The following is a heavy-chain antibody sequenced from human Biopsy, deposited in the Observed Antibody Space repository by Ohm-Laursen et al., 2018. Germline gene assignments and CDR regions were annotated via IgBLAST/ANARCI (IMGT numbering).Heavy chain of an antibody. Sequence: SLRLSCAALGVTFSRYGMHWVRQAPGKGLEWVASISEDGTNKYYEDSVKGRFTVSRDNSKNTLYLQMNSLRAEDTAVFYCAKDRGVARTYYYYPYGMDVWGQGTTVTVSS. D-gene: IGHD3-10*01. J-gene: IGHJ6*02. CDR1: GVTFSRYG. V-gene: IGHV3-30*18. CDR3: AKDRGVARTYYYYPYGMDV. CDR2: ISEDGTNK.